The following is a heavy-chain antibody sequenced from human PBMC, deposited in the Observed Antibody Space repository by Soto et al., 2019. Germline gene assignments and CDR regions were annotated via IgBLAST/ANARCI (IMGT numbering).Heavy chain of an antibody. CDR3: AHSPADCSNGICYNTVLHFDY. CDR1: GFSLSTSGVG. D-gene: IGHD2-8*01. J-gene: IGHJ4*02. V-gene: IGHV2-5*02. CDR2: IYWDDDK. Sequence: QITLKESGPTLVKPTQTLTLTCTFSGFSLSTSGVGVGWIRQPPGKALEWLALIYWDDDKRYSPSLKSRLTITKDASKNQVVLTMTTMDPVDTATFYCAHSPADCSNGICYNTVLHFDYWGKGTLVTVSS.